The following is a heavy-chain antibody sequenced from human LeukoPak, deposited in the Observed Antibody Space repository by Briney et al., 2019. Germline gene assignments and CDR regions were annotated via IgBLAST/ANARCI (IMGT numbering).Heavy chain of an antibody. CDR3: ASPRDGYNSFDY. CDR2: INSDGSST. Sequence: GGSLRLSCAASGFTFSSYWMHWVRQAPGKGLVWVSRINSDGSSTSYADSVKGRFTISRDDAKNTLYLQMNSLRAEDTAVYYCASPRDGYNSFDYWGQGTLVTVSS. J-gene: IGHJ4*02. V-gene: IGHV3-74*01. CDR1: GFTFSSYW. D-gene: IGHD5-24*01.